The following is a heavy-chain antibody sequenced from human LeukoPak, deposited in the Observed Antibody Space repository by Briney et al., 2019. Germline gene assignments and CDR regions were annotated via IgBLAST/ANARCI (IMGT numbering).Heavy chain of an antibody. CDR3: SRGLGRSCRRWFDP. J-gene: IGHJ5*02. CDR1: GGSISSYY. CDR2: NFYSGST. D-gene: IGHD2-15*01. V-gene: IGHV4-59*01. Sequence: SETLSLTCTVSGGSISSYYGSWIRQPPRKGLEWIGYNFYSGSTNYNPSLKSRATISVDTSKNQFSLKLSSVTAADTAVYYCSRGLGRSCRRWFDPWGQGTLVTVSS.